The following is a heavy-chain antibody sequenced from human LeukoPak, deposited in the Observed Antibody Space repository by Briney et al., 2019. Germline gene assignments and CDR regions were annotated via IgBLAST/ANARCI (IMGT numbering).Heavy chain of an antibody. D-gene: IGHD4-11*01. CDR2: IQFDGSHI. J-gene: IGHJ4*02. CDR1: GFTFSSYG. Sequence: GGSLRLSCASSGFTFSSYGMHWVRQAPGKGLEWVAFIQFDGSHIFYIDSVRGRFTISRDNSKNTLYLQMNSLRVEDTAVYYCAKTSDQLLYSELDHWGQGIQVTVSS. CDR3: AKTSDQLLYSELDH. V-gene: IGHV3-30*02.